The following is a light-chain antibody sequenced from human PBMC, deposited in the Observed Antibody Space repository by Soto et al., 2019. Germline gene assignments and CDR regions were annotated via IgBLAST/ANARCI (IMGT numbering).Light chain of an antibody. Sequence: IQLTQYPSSLSASVGDTVTITCRASQTISTYLLWYHQKPGRAPNLLIYNASTLHSGVPSKFSGSGSGTDFTLTISGLQPEDFATYHCQQTYSDISFGGGTKVDVK. CDR2: NAS. CDR3: QQTYSDIS. J-gene: IGKJ4*01. CDR1: QTISTY. V-gene: IGKV1-39*01.